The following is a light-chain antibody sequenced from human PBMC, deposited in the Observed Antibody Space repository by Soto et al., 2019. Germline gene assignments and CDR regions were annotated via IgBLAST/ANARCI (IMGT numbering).Light chain of an antibody. CDR3: CSYAGSSTWV. CDR1: SSXVGSYNL. Sequence: QSALTQPASVSGSPGKSITISCTGTSSXVGSYNLVSWYQQHPGKAPKLMIYEVSKRPSGVSNRFSDSKSGNTASLTISGLQAEDEADYYCCSYAGSSTWVFGGGTKLTVL. CDR2: EVS. J-gene: IGLJ3*02. V-gene: IGLV2-23*02.